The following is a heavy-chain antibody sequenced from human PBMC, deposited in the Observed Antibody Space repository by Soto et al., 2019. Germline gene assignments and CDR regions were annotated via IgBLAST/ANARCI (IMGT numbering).Heavy chain of an antibody. CDR2: INAGNGNT. CDR1: GYTFTNYA. J-gene: IGHJ4*02. V-gene: IGHV1-3*05. D-gene: IGHD1-26*01. CDR3: ARAVGGPTSNLDS. Sequence: QVQLVQSGAEEKKPGASVKVSCKASGYTFTNYAMHWVRQAPGQRLEWMGWINAGNGNTKYSQKFQGRVTITRDTSASTADMQLSSLRSEDTAVYYCARAVGGPTSNLDSWGQGTLVTVSS.